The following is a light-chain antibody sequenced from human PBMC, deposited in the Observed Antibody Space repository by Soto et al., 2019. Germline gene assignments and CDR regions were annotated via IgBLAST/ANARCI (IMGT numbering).Light chain of an antibody. CDR2: DVS. V-gene: IGLV2-14*01. Sequence: QSALTQPASVSGSPGQSITISCTGTSSDVGGYNYVSWYQQHPGKAPKLMIYDVSNRPSGVSNRFSGSKSGNTASLTISGLQAEDDADYYCSSYTSSSTLGHVVFGGGTKLTVL. CDR3: SSYTSSSTLGHVV. CDR1: SSDVGGYNY. J-gene: IGLJ2*01.